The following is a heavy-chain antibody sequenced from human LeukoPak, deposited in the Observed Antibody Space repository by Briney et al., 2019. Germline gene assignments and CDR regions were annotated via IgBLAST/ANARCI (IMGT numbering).Heavy chain of an antibody. J-gene: IGHJ4*02. CDR1: GFTFSSYW. CDR2: INQDGSEK. CDR3: ARGSLDY. Sequence: GGSLRLSCAVFGFTFSSYWVSWVRQAPGKGLEWVANINQDGSEKYYVDSVKGRFTISRDNAKSSLYLQMNSLRAEDTAVYYCARGSLDYWGQGTLVTVSS. V-gene: IGHV3-7*01.